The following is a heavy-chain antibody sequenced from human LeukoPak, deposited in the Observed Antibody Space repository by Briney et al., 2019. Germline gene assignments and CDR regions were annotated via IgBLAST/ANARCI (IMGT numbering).Heavy chain of an antibody. J-gene: IGHJ5*02. CDR2: IYYSGST. CDR1: GGSISSYY. V-gene: IGHV4-59*01. D-gene: IGHD2-2*02. CDR3: ARGIVVVPAAIRRWWFDP. Sequence: PSETLPLTCTVSGGSISSYYWSWIRQPPGKGLEWIGYIYYSGSTNYNPSLKSRVTISVDTSKNQFSLKLSSVTAADTAVYYCARGIVVVPAAIRRWWFDPWGQGTLVTVSS.